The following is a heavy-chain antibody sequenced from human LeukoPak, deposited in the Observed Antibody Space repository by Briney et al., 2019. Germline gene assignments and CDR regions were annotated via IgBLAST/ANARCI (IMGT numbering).Heavy chain of an antibody. CDR3: ARPGTLGYSGNYYYFDY. J-gene: IGHJ4*02. Sequence: GASVKVSCKASGYTFTGNYMHWVRQAPGQGLEWMGWINPNSGGTNYAQKFQGRVTMTRDTSISTAYMELSRLRSDDTAVYSCARPGTLGYSGNYYYFDYWGQGTLVTVSS. V-gene: IGHV1-2*02. CDR1: GYTFTGNY. CDR2: INPNSGGT. D-gene: IGHD1-26*01.